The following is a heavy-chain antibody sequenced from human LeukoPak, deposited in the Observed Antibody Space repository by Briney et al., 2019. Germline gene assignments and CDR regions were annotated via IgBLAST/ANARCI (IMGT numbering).Heavy chain of an antibody. J-gene: IGHJ3*02. D-gene: IGHD3-10*01. CDR1: GFTFGDYA. CDR3: TRESPWFGDAFDN. V-gene: IGHV3-49*03. Sequence: PGGSLRLSCTASGFTFGDYAMSWFRQAPGKGLEWVGFIRSKAYGGTTEYAASVKGRFTISRDDSKSIAYLQMNSLKTEDTAVYYCTRESPWFGDAFDNWGQGTMVTVSS. CDR2: IRSKAYGGTT.